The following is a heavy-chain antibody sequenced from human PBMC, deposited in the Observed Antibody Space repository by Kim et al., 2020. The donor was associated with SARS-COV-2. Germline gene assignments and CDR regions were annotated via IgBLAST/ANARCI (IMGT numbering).Heavy chain of an antibody. CDR2: ISPTGTT. Sequence: SETLSLTCGVSGGSLSGYYWSWIRQLPGTGLEWIGEISPTGTTNYSPSLKSRVSLAVDTSKSHFSLRLSSVTAADTAIYYCARGRGTCLYYFSYMDVWGKGTPVTVSS. J-gene: IGHJ6*03. CDR3: ARGRGTCLYYFSYMDV. CDR1: GGSLSGYY. V-gene: IGHV4-34*01.